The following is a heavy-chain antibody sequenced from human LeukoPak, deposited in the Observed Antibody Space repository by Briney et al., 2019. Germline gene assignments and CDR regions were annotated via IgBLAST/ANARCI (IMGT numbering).Heavy chain of an antibody. V-gene: IGHV3-23*01. Sequence: GGSLRLSCAASGFTFSSYAMSWVRQAPGKGLEWVSAISGSGGSTYYADSVKGRFTISRDNSKNTLYLQMNSLRAEDTAVYYCAILSVGYVWGSYAAYWGQGTLVTVSS. CDR2: ISGSGGST. J-gene: IGHJ4*02. CDR3: AILSVGYVWGSYAAY. CDR1: GFTFSSYA. D-gene: IGHD3-16*01.